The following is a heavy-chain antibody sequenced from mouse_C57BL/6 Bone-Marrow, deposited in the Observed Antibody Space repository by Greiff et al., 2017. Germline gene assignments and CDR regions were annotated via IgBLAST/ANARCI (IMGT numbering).Heavy chain of an antibody. CDR1: GFSLTSYG. CDR3: DSHYYGSMWFAY. D-gene: IGHD1-1*01. J-gene: IGHJ3*01. CDR2: IWSGGST. V-gene: IGHV2-2*01. Sequence: VKLMESGPGLVQPSQSLSITCTVSGFSLTSYGVHWVRQSPGKGLEWLGVIWSGGSTDYNAAFISRLSISKDNSKSQVFFKMNSLQADDTAIYYCDSHYYGSMWFAYWGQGTLVTVSA.